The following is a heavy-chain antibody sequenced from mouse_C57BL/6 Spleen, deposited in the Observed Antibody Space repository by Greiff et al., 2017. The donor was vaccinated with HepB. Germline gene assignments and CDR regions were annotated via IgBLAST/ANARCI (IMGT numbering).Heavy chain of an antibody. J-gene: IGHJ3*01. D-gene: IGHD1-1*01. CDR3: AKLMGYDSTPAWFAY. CDR2: IDPSDSYT. V-gene: IGHV1-69*01. CDR1: GYTFTSYW. Sequence: QVQLQQPGAELVMPGASVKLSCKASGYTFTSYWMHWVKQRPGQGLEWIGEIDPSDSYTNYNQKFKGKSTLTVDKSSSTAYMQLSSLSSEDSAIYYCAKLMGYDSTPAWFAYWGQGTLVTVST.